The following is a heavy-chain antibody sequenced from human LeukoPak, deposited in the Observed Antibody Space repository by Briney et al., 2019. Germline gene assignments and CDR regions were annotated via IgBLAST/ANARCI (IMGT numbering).Heavy chain of an antibody. CDR2: IYWNDDK. Sequence: TLSLTCTVSGGSIGSYYWSWIRQPPGKALEWLALIYWNDDKHYSPSLKSRLTITKDTSKNQVVLSMTNMDPVDTATYYCAHRATLASFAYWGQGTLVTVSS. V-gene: IGHV2-5*01. J-gene: IGHJ4*02. CDR3: AHRATLASFAY. CDR1: GGSIGSYYW. D-gene: IGHD1-1*01.